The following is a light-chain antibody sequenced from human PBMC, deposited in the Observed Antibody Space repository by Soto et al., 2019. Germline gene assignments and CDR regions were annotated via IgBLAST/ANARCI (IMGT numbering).Light chain of an antibody. CDR1: SSDVGGYTY. Sequence: QSALTQPRSVSGSPGQSVSISCTGTSSDVGGYTYVSWYQQHPGKAPKVMIYDVSKRPSGVPDRFSGSKSGNTASLTISGLQSGDEADYYCCSYAGRYTYVFGTGTKVTVL. CDR2: DVS. CDR3: CSYAGRYTYV. J-gene: IGLJ1*01. V-gene: IGLV2-11*01.